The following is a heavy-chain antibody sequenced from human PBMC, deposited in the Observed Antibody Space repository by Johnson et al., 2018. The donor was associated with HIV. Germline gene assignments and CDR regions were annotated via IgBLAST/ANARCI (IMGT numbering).Heavy chain of an antibody. D-gene: IGHD6-19*01. V-gene: IGHV3-66*01. CDR3: FDI. Sequence: MQLVESGGGLVQPGGSLRLSCVASGFTVSSNYMSWVRQAPGGGLECVSLIYSGGSTYYADSVKGRFTISRDNSKNTLYLQMNSLISEWLAGENTFDIWGQGTMVTVSS. CDR2: IYSGGST. J-gene: IGHJ3*02. CDR1: GFTVSSNY.